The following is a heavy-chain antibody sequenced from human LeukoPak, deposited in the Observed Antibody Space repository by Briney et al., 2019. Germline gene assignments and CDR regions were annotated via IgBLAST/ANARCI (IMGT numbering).Heavy chain of an antibody. V-gene: IGHV3-74*01. Sequence: GGSLRLSCAASGFAFSSYWMHWVRQAPGKGLVWVSRIKSDGSSTNYADSVKGRFTISRDNARNSLYLQMDNLRAEDTGVYYCARDTHYYGSGSPAFDIWGQGTMATVSS. CDR1: GFAFSSYW. D-gene: IGHD3-10*01. CDR3: ARDTHYYGSGSPAFDI. CDR2: IKSDGSST. J-gene: IGHJ3*02.